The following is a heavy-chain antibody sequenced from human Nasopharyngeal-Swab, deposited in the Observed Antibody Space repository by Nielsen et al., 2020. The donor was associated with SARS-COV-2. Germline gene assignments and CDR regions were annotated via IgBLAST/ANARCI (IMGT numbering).Heavy chain of an antibody. D-gene: IGHD3-10*01. CDR1: GFTFSSYS. V-gene: IGHV3-21*01. CDR2: ISSSSSYI. Sequence: GGSLRLSCAASGFTFSSYSMNWVRQAPGKGLEWVSSISSSSSYIYYADSLKGRFTISRDNAKNSLYLQMNSLRAEDTAVYYCARDQGYGSGQDFDYWGQGTLVTVSS. J-gene: IGHJ4*02. CDR3: ARDQGYGSGQDFDY.